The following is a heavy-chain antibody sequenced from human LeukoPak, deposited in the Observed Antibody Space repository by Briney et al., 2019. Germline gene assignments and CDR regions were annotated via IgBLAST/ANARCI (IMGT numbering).Heavy chain of an antibody. CDR1: GGSFTDYY. Sequence: SETLSLSCTVSGGSFTDYYWSWVRQSAAKGLEWIGRVSTSGRTNYNPSLQGRVTVSLDTSKNPFSLKLSSVTAADTAVSYCARKDSFWYFDLWGRGTLVTVSS. J-gene: IGHJ2*01. CDR2: VSTSGRT. V-gene: IGHV4-4*07. CDR3: ARKDSFWYFDL.